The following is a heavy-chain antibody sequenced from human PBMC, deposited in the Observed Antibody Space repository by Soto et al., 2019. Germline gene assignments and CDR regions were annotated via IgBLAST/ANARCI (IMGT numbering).Heavy chain of an antibody. D-gene: IGHD1-7*01. CDR1: GFTFT. CDR3: ARDPVPTITEATYGMDV. CDR2: INVGNGKT. V-gene: IGHV1-3*01. J-gene: IGHJ6*02. Sequence: VQFVQSGAEVKKPGASVKVSCKASGFTFTMHWVRQAPGQSLEWMGWINVGNGKTKYSQKFQGRVTITRDTSASTAYMELSSLRSEDTAVYYCARDPVPTITEATYGMDVWGQGTTVTVSS.